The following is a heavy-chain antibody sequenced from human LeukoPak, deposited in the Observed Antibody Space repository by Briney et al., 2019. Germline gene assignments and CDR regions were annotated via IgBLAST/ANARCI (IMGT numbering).Heavy chain of an antibody. V-gene: IGHV3-7*01. CDR2: IKQDGSEK. Sequence: PGGSLRLSCAASGFTFSSYWMSWVRQAPGKGLEWVANIKQDGSEKYYVDSVKGRFTISRDNAKNSLYLQMNSLRAEDTAVYYCARKPAAIGYYYYMDVWSKGTTVTVSS. CDR3: ARKPAAIGYYYYMDV. J-gene: IGHJ6*03. D-gene: IGHD2-2*02. CDR1: GFTFSSYW.